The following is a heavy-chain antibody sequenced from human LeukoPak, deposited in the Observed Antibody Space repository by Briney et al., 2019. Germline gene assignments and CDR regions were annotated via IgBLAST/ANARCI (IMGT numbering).Heavy chain of an antibody. CDR1: GRTFSSYA. V-gene: IGHV1-69*13. D-gene: IGHD3-22*01. Sequence: GASAKVSCKASGRTFSSYAISWVRQAPGQGLEWMGGIIPIFGTANYAEKFQGRVTITADESTSTAYMELSSLRSEDTAVYYCATYYYDSSGYFDPWGQGTLVTVSS. CDR2: IIPIFGTA. J-gene: IGHJ5*02. CDR3: ATYYYDSSGYFDP.